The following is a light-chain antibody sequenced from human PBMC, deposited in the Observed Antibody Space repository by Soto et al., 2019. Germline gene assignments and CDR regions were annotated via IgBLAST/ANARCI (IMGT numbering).Light chain of an antibody. CDR1: SSNIGAGYD. Sequence: QSVLTQPPSVSGAPGQRVTISCTGSSSNIGAGYDVHWYQQLPGTAPKLLIYANINRPSGVPDRFSGSKSGTSASLGITGLQAEDEADYYCQSYDSSLSVVFGGGTKLTVL. J-gene: IGLJ2*01. CDR2: ANI. CDR3: QSYDSSLSVV. V-gene: IGLV1-40*01.